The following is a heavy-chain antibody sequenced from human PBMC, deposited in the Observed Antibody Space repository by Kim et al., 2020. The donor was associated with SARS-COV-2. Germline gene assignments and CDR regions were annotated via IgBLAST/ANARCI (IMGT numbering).Heavy chain of an antibody. D-gene: IGHD3-10*01. CDR1: GFTFDDYA. J-gene: IGHJ5*02. CDR2: ISWNSGSI. CDR3: AKDRHYYGSGWFDP. V-gene: IGHV3-9*01. Sequence: GGSLRLSCAASGFTFDDYAMHWVRQAPGKGLEWVSGISWNSGSIGYADSVKGRFTISRDNAKNSLYLQMNSLRAEDTALYYCAKDRHYYGSGWFDPWGQGTLVTVSS.